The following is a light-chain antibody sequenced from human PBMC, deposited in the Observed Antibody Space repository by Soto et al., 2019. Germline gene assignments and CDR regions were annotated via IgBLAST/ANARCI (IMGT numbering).Light chain of an antibody. Sequence: DVQLTQSPSSLPASEGDRITITCRPSQDISHYLAWYQQKPGKPPRVLIYAAFTLQSGVPTRFSGRRSGPDFTLSISSLLPEDVATYYCQKYYFAPLTFGGGTKVEIK. V-gene: IGKV1-27*01. J-gene: IGKJ4*01. CDR2: AAF. CDR1: QDISHY. CDR3: QKYYFAPLT.